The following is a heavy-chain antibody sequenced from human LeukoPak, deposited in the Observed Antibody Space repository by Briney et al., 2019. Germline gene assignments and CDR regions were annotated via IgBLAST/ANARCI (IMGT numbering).Heavy chain of an antibody. CDR2: ISPDGSTT. CDR1: GSTFSSHW. D-gene: IGHD1-26*01. V-gene: IGHV3-74*01. Sequence: GGSLRLSCAASGSTFSSHWMHWVRQAPGKGLVWASVISPDGSTTNYAEPVKGRFTISRDNAKNTLYLQMNSLRAEDTAVYYCARPVGTTVSVDYWGQGTLVTVSS. J-gene: IGHJ4*02. CDR3: ARPVGTTVSVDY.